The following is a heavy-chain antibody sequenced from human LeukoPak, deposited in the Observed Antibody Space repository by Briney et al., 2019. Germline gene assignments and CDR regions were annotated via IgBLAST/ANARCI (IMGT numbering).Heavy chain of an antibody. J-gene: IGHJ6*02. Sequence: SQTLSLTCAISGDSVSSNSAAWNWIRQSPSRGLEWLGRTYYRSKWYNDYAVSVKSRITINPDTSKNQFSLQLNSVTPEDTAVYYCARLGYSSGWSEDYDYYYYGMDVWGQGTTVTVSS. D-gene: IGHD6-19*01. CDR1: GDSVSSNSAA. CDR2: TYYRSKWYN. V-gene: IGHV6-1*01. CDR3: ARLGYSSGWSEDYDYYYYGMDV.